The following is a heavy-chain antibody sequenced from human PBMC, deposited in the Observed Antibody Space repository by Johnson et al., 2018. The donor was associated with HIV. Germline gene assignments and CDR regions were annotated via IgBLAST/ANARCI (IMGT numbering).Heavy chain of an antibody. CDR2: ISYDGNNK. CDR3: ARACRDGYTCDVFDI. D-gene: IGHD5-24*01. J-gene: IGHJ3*02. Sequence: VHLVESGGGMVQPGRSLRLSCAASGFTFSSYAMHWVRQAPGKGLEWVAVISYDGNNKYYADSVKGRFTISRDNSKNTLYLQMKSLRADDPAVYYCARACRDGYTCDVFDIWGQGTMVTVSS. CDR1: GFTFSSYA. V-gene: IGHV3-30*14.